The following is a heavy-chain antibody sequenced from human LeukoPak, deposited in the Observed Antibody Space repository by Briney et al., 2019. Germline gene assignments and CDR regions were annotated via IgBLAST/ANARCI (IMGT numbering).Heavy chain of an antibody. CDR2: IIPIFGTA. CDR3: ARGMYRNGSGSYYHFDY. J-gene: IGHJ4*02. V-gene: IGHV1-69*13. CDR1: GGTFSSYA. D-gene: IGHD3-10*01. Sequence: SVKVSCKASGGTFSSYAISWVRQAPGQGLEWMGGIIPIFGTANYAQKFQGRVTITADESTSTAYMELSSLRSEDTAVYYCARGMYRNGSGSYYHFDYWGQGTLVAVSS.